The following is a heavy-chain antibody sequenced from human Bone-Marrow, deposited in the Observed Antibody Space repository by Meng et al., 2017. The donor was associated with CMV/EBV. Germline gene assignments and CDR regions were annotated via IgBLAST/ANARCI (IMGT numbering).Heavy chain of an antibody. CDR1: GVSISTHY. D-gene: IGHD1-1*01. CDR3: AERGGGY. CDR2: IHYTGRA. V-gene: IGHV4-59*11. Sequence: QVQLQQPGPGLVKPSETLSLTCRVSGVSISTHYWSWIRQTPGKGLEWIASIHYTGRADYSPSLKSRVTVSVDTSDSQLSLKLSSVTTADTAMYYCAERGGGYWGQGILVTVSS. J-gene: IGHJ4*02.